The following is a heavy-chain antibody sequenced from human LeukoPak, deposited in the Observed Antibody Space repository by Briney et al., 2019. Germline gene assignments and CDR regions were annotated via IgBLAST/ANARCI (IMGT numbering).Heavy chain of an antibody. CDR3: AREWQQLASDY. CDR2: IPYDGSNT. V-gene: IGHV3-30*03. Sequence: GGSLRLSCAASGFSFSSYGMHWVRQAPGKGLEWVAVIPYDGSNTYYADSVKGRFTISRDNSKNTLYLQMNSLRAEDTAVYYCAREWQQLASDYWGQGTLVTVSS. J-gene: IGHJ4*02. CDR1: GFSFSSYG. D-gene: IGHD6-13*01.